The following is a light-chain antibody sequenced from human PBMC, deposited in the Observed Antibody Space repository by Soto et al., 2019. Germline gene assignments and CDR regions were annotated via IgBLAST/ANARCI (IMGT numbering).Light chain of an antibody. CDR1: QSVGDY. Sequence: EIVLTQSPATLSLSPGERATLSCRASQSVGDYLGWYQQKPGQAPRLLIYDASQRATGVPARFSASGSGTDFTLTISNLEPEDFAIYYCQQREDWPRAFGGGTKVDIK. CDR3: QQREDWPRA. J-gene: IGKJ4*01. CDR2: DAS. V-gene: IGKV3-11*01.